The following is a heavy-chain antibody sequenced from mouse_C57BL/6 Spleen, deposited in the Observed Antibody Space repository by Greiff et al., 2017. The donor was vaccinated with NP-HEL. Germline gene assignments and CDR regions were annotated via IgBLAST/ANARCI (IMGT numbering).Heavy chain of an antibody. CDR1: GYTFTSYW. Sequence: QVQLKQPGAELVKPGASVKVSCKASGYTFTSYWMHWVKQRPGQGLEWIGRIHPSDSDTNYNQKFKGKATLTVDKSSSTAYMQLSSLTSEDSAVYYCAIGSPTVVRYAMDYWGQGTSVTVSS. CDR2: IHPSDSDT. D-gene: IGHD1-1*01. V-gene: IGHV1-74*01. J-gene: IGHJ4*01. CDR3: AIGSPTVVRYAMDY.